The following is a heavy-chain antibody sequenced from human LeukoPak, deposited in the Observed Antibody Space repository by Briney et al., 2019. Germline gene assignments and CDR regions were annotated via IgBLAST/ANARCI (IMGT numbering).Heavy chain of an antibody. CDR3: AKVGLVRGGALDS. V-gene: IGHV3-23*01. CDR2: ISGSGDIT. CDR1: GFTFSTYA. J-gene: IGHJ4*02. D-gene: IGHD4/OR15-4a*01. Sequence: GGSLRLSCETSGFTFSTYAMIWIRQAPGKGLEWVSVISGSGDITNDADSVTGRFTISRDNSRNTLYLHMNSLRVEDTAVYYCAKVGLVRGGALDSWGQGTLVTVSS.